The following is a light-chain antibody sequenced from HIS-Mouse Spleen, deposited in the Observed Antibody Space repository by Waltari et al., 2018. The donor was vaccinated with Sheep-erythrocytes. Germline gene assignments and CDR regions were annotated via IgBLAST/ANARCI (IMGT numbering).Light chain of an antibody. CDR3: CSYAGSSTPWV. CDR1: SSDVGSYNL. V-gene: IGLV2-23*01. Sequence: QSALTQPASVSGSPGQSITISCTGTSSDVGSYNLVSWYQQHPGKAPKLMIYEGSKRPSCVSNRCSGSKSGNTASLTISGLQAEDEADYYCCSYAGSSTPWVFGGGTKLTVL. CDR2: EGS. J-gene: IGLJ3*02.